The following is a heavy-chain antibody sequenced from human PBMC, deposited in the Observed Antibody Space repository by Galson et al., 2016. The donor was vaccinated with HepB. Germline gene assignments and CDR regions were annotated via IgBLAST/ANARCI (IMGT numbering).Heavy chain of an antibody. CDR2: IWYDGSNE. D-gene: IGHD5-24*01. CDR3: ARQRRGGPSDY. J-gene: IGHJ4*02. V-gene: IGHV3-33*01. CDR1: GFTFSSYG. Sequence: SLRLSCAASGFTFSSYGMHWVRQAPGKGLEWVAVIWYDGSNEYYADSVKGRFTISRDNSKNTLYLQMNSLRAEDTAVYYCARQRRGGPSDYWGQGMLVIVSS.